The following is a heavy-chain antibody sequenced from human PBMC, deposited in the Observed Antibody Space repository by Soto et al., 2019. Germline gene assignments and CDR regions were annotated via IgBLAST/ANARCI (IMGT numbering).Heavy chain of an antibody. D-gene: IGHD6-25*01. Sequence: QVQLVQSGAEVKKPGASVKVSCKASGYTFTIYGISWARQAPGQGLEWMGGISAYNGNTQYAQKLQGRVTMTTDTSTSKAYMELRSLRSDDTAVYYCARDSLPGYLFDYWGQGTLVTVSS. CDR3: ARDSLPGYLFDY. V-gene: IGHV1-18*04. CDR2: ISAYNGNT. CDR1: GYTFTIYG. J-gene: IGHJ4*02.